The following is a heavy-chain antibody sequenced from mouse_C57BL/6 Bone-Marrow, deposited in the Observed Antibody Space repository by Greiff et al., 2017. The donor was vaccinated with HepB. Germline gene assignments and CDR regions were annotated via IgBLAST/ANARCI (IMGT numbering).Heavy chain of an antibody. J-gene: IGHJ3*01. CDR1: GFSFNTYA. D-gene: IGHD1-1*01. Sequence: EVKLQESGGGLVQPKGSLKLSCAASGFSFNTYAMNWVRQAPGKGLEWVARIRSKSNNYATYYADSVKDRFTISRDDSESMLYLQMNNLKTEDTAMYYCVRRRIYYYGSSYAWFAYWGQGTLVTVSA. CDR2: IRSKSNNYAT. CDR3: VRRRIYYYGSSYAWFAY. V-gene: IGHV10-1*01.